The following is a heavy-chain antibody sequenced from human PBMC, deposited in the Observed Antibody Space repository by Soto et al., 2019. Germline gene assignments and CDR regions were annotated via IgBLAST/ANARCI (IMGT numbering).Heavy chain of an antibody. CDR3: ARVYSGYDPHYYYYMDV. V-gene: IGHV1-8*01. J-gene: IGHJ6*03. Sequence: EASVKVSSKASGYTFTSYDINWVRQATGQGLEWMGWMNPNSGNTGYAQKFQGRVTMTRNTSISTAYMELSSLRSEDTAVYYCARVYSGYDPHYYYYMDVWGKGTTVTVSS. D-gene: IGHD5-12*01. CDR2: MNPNSGNT. CDR1: GYTFTSYD.